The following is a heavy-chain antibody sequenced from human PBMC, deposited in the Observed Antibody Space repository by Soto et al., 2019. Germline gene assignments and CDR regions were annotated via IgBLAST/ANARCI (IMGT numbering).Heavy chain of an antibody. D-gene: IGHD4-17*01. CDR2: IYASDST. CDR3: ATPVTRLIAFDL. V-gene: IGHV3-53*01. Sequence: PGGSLRLSCVASGFTVSSHYMTWVRQTPGKGLEWVSIIYASDSTFYADSGKGRFTISRDNSKNTVYLQLNSLRAEDTAVYYCATPVTRLIAFDLWGQGTMVTVS. CDR1: GFTVSSHY. J-gene: IGHJ3*01.